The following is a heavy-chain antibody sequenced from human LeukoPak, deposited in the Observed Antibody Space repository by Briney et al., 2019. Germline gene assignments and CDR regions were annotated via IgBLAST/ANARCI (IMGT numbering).Heavy chain of an antibody. J-gene: IGHJ4*02. CDR2: INHSGST. D-gene: IGHD3-10*01. Sequence: SETLSLTCAVYGGSFSGYYWSWIRQPPGKGPEWIGEINHSGSTNYNPSLKSRVTISVDTSKNQFSLKLSSVTAADTAVYYCAREGITMVRATLDYWGQGTLVTVSS. V-gene: IGHV4-34*01. CDR1: GGSFSGYY. CDR3: AREGITMVRATLDY.